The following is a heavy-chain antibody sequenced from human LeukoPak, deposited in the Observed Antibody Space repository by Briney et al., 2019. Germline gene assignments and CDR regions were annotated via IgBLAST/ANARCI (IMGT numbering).Heavy chain of an antibody. J-gene: IGHJ4*02. CDR2: ISYDGSNK. D-gene: IGHD3-10*01. CDR3: ATMVRGVISSHDY. Sequence: GGSLRLSCAASGFTFSSYGMHWVRQAPGKGLEWVAVISYDGSNKYYADSVKGRFTISRDNSKNTLYLQMNSLRAEDTAVYYCATMVRGVISSHDYWGQGTLVTVSS. CDR1: GFTFSSYG. V-gene: IGHV3-30*03.